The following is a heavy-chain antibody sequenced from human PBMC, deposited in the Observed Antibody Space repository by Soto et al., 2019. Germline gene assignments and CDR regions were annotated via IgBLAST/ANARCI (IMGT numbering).Heavy chain of an antibody. D-gene: IGHD2-2*01. CDR2: ISYDGSNK. CDR3: AKDHLGYCSITSCALFDH. J-gene: IGHJ4*02. V-gene: IGHV3-30*18. CDR1: GFTFSSYG. Sequence: QVQLVESGGGVVQPGRSLRLSCAASGFTFSSYGMHWVRQAPGKGLEWVAVISYDGSNKYYADSVKGRFTISRDNTKNEMYMKMDSMRAEDTAVYYWAKDHLGYCSITSCALFDHWGQGTLVTVSS.